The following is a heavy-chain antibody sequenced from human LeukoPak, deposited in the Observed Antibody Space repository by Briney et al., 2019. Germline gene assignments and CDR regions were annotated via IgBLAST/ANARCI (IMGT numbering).Heavy chain of an antibody. D-gene: IGHD6-13*01. CDR2: IRYDGSNQ. V-gene: IGHV3-30*02. J-gene: IGHJ4*02. CDR1: GFTFSSYG. CDR3: AKDHFGSSWPYYIDY. Sequence: GRSPRLSCAASGFTFSSYGMHWVRQAPGKGLEWVAFIRYDGSNQYSADSVKGRFTISRDNSKNTLYLQMNSLRAEDTAVYYCAKDHFGSSWPYYIDYWGQGTLVTVSS.